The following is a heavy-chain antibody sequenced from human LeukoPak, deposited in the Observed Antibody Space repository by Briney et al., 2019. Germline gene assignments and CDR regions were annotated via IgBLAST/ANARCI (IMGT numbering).Heavy chain of an antibody. CDR1: GGSITRTSYY. CDR3: ARVWYGSSTLGWFDP. CDR2: VYYTGST. D-gene: IGHD3-10*01. V-gene: IGHV4-39*01. Sequence: SETLSLTCSVSGGSITRTSYYWGWIRQPPGEGLEWIGSVYYTGSTYYNPSLRSRVTISVDTSKNQFSLRLSSVTAADTAVFYCARVWYGSSTLGWFDPWGQGTLVTVSS. J-gene: IGHJ5*02.